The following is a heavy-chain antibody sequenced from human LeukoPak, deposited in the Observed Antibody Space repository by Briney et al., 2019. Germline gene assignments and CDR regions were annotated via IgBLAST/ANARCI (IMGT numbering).Heavy chain of an antibody. Sequence: PSETLSLTCAVSGGSISSYYWSWLRQPPGKGLEWIGYIYYSGSTNYNPSLKSRVTISVDTSKNQFSLKLSSVTAADTAVYYCARDVDGSVDYWGQGTLVTVSS. CDR1: GGSISSYY. CDR3: ARDVDGSVDY. J-gene: IGHJ4*02. CDR2: IYYSGST. V-gene: IGHV4-59*01. D-gene: IGHD3-10*01.